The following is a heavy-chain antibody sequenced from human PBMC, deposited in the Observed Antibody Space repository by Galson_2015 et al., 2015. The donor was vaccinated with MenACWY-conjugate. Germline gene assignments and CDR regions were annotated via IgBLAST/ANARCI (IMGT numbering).Heavy chain of an antibody. Sequence: SLRLSCAASGFTFSSYGMHWVRQAPGKGLEWVAVIWDDGSNKYYADSVKGRFTISRGNSKNTVYMQMKSLRAEDKAVYYCARWRGYCSSASCQGKTFGYWGQGTMLTVSS. D-gene: IGHD2-2*01. CDR1: GFTFSSYG. V-gene: IGHV3-33*01. CDR2: IWDDGSNK. J-gene: IGHJ4*02. CDR3: ARWRGYCSSASCQGKTFGY.